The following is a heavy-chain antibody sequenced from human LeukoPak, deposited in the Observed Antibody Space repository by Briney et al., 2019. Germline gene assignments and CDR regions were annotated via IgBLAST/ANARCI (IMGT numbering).Heavy chain of an antibody. V-gene: IGHV1-69*05. CDR3: ARDFFMITFGGAIGY. Sequence: SVKVSCKASGGTFSSYAISWVRQAPGQGLEWMGGIIPIFGTANYAQKFQGRVTITTDESTSTAYMEPSSLRSEGTAVYYCARDFFMITFGGAIGYWGQGTLVTVSS. CDR1: GGTFSSYA. CDR2: IIPIFGTA. D-gene: IGHD3-16*01. J-gene: IGHJ4*02.